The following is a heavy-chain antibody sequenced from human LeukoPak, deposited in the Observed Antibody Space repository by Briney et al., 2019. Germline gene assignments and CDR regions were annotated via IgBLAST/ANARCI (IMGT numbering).Heavy chain of an antibody. J-gene: IGHJ3*02. D-gene: IGHD2-21*02. CDR1: GGTFSSYA. V-gene: IGHV1-69*13. Sequence: SVKVSCKASGGTFSSYAISWVRQAPGQGLEWMGGIIPIFGTANYAQKFQGRVTITADESTSTAYMELSSLRSEDTAVYYCARDRGAYCGGDCLEDAFDIWGQGTMVTVSS. CDR2: IIPIFGTA. CDR3: ARDRGAYCGGDCLEDAFDI.